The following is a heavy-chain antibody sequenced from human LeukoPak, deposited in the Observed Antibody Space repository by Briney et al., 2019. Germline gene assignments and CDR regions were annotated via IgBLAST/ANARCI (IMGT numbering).Heavy chain of an antibody. D-gene: IGHD3-10*01. CDR2: IIPIFGTA. J-gene: IGHJ4*02. CDR3: ARHYGSGSYYNSYFDY. V-gene: IGHV1-69*13. Sequence: SVKVSCKASGGTFSSYAISWVRQAPGQGLEWMGGIIPIFGTANYAQKFQGRVTITADESASTAYMELSSLRSEDTAVYYCARHYGSGSYYNSYFDYWGQGTLVTVSS. CDR1: GGTFSSYA.